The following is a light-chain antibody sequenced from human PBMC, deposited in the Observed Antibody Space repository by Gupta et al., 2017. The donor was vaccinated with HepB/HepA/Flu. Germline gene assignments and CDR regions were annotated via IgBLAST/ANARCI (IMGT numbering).Light chain of an antibody. J-gene: IGKJ3*01. Sequence: EILLTQSPATLSLSPGERATLPCRASQSVSDFLHWYQQRPGQAPRLLIYDTSNRAPGTPARFSGSGSGTDFTLTISSLEPEDFAVYYCQQRANWPPTFGPGTKVGIK. V-gene: IGKV3-11*01. CDR1: QSVSDF. CDR3: QQRANWPPT. CDR2: DTS.